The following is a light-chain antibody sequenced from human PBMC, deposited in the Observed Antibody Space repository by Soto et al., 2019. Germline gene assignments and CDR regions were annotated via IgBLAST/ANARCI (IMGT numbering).Light chain of an antibody. CDR1: SSDFGGYNY. CDR2: DVS. CDR3: CSYAGTFYV. V-gene: IGLV2-11*01. Sequence: QSALTQPRSVSGSPGQSVTISCTGTSSDFGGYNYVSWYQHHPGKAPKLMIYDVSERPSGVPDRFSGSKSGNTASLTISGLQAEDEADHYCCSYAGTFYVFGTGTKLTVL. J-gene: IGLJ1*01.